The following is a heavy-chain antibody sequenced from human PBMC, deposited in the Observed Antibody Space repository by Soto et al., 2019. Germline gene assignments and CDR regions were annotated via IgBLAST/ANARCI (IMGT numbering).Heavy chain of an antibody. CDR2: INSDGSST. V-gene: IGHV3-74*01. CDR3: ARERRYYVSISWNHRFDY. Sequence: GRSLRLSCAASGFSFSSYWMHWVRQAPGKGLVWVSRINSDGSSTSYADSVKGRFTISRDNAKNTLYLQMNSLGAEEKAVYYCARERRYYVSISWNHRFDYWGQGTVVTVSA. CDR1: GFSFSSYW. D-gene: IGHD3-22*01. J-gene: IGHJ4*02.